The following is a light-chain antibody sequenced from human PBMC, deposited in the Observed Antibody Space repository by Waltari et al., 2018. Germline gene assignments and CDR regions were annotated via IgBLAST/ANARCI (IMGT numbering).Light chain of an antibody. J-gene: IGLJ3*02. V-gene: IGLV1-44*01. CDR3: AAWDDSLNAWI. CDR1: SSNIGRNS. CDR2: RSD. Sequence: QSLLTQPPSISGAPGQRVTISCSGGSSNIGRNSVNWYEQVPGTAPKLLIFRSDQRPSGVSDRFPGSKSGTSASLTITGLLSADEADYICAAWDDSLNAWIFGGGTRLTVL.